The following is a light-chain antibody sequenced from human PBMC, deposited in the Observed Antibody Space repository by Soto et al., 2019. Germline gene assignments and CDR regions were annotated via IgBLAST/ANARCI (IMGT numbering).Light chain of an antibody. CDR3: QQSYSNPIT. CDR2: AAS. J-gene: IGKJ5*01. CDR1: QSISSY. Sequence: DIQMNQSSSSLSASVGGRVPIACRASQSISSYLNWYQQKKGKAPKLLIYAASSLQSGVPSRFSGSGSWTDCTLTISSLQPEDVETYYCQQSYSNPITFGQGTRLEIK. V-gene: IGKV1-39*01.